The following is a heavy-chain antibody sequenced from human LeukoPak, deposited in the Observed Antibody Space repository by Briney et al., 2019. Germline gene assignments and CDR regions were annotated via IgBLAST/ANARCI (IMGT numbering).Heavy chain of an antibody. J-gene: IGHJ5*02. Sequence: GGYLRLYCAASGFTVSSNYMSWVRQAPGKGLEWVSVIYSGGSTYYADSVKGRFTISRDNSKNTLYLQMNSLRAEDTAVYYCARASGYDFWSGFNWFDPWGQGTLVTVSS. V-gene: IGHV3-66*01. CDR1: GFTVSSNY. CDR2: IYSGGST. D-gene: IGHD3-3*01. CDR3: ARASGYDFWSGFNWFDP.